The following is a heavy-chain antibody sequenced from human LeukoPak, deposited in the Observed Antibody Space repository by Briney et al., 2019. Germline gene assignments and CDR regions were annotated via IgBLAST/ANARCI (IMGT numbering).Heavy chain of an antibody. V-gene: IGHV1-69*13. J-gene: IGHJ6*03. CDR2: IIPIFGTA. Sequence: SVKVSCKASGGTFSSYAISWVREAPGQGLEWMGGIIPIFGTANYAQKFQGRVTITADESTSTAYMELSSLRSEDTAVYYCVRGSGWPYYYYMDVWGKGTTVTVSS. CDR3: VRGSGWPYYYYMDV. D-gene: IGHD6-19*01. CDR1: GGTFSSYA.